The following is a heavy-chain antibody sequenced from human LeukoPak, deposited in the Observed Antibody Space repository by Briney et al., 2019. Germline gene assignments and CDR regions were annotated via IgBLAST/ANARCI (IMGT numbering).Heavy chain of an antibody. V-gene: IGHV4-34*01. CDR1: GGSFSGYY. CDR2: INHSGST. D-gene: IGHD1-7*01. J-gene: IGHJ3*02. Sequence: SETVSLTCAVYGGSFSGYYWSWIRQPPGKGLEWIGEINHSGSTNYNPSLKSRVTISVDTSKNQFSLKLSSVTAADTAVYYCARNYDAFDIWGQGTMVTVSS. CDR3: ARNYDAFDI.